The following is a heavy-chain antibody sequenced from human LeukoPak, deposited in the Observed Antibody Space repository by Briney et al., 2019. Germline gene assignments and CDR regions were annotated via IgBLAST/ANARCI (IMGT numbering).Heavy chain of an antibody. V-gene: IGHV4-38-2*02. CDR3: ARTKSIAAADIDY. J-gene: IGHJ4*02. Sequence: PSETLSLTCTVSGYSISSGYYWGWIRQPPGKVLEWIGSIYHSGSTYYNPSLKSRVTISVDTSKNQFSLKLSSVTAADTAVYYCARTKSIAAADIDYWGQGTLVTVSS. CDR1: GYSISSGYY. CDR2: IYHSGST. D-gene: IGHD6-13*01.